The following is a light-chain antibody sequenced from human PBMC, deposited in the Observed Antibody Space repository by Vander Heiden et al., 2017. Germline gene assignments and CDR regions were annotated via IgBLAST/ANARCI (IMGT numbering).Light chain of an antibody. CDR3: VLYMGSGIWV. Sequence: FSVSPGGTVTLTCGLSSGSVSTSYYPSWYQQTPGQAPRTLIYSTNTRSSGVPDRFSGSILGNKAALTITGAQADDESDYYCVLYMGSGIWVFGGGTQLTVL. CDR2: STN. V-gene: IGLV8-61*01. CDR1: SGSVSTSYY. J-gene: IGLJ3*02.